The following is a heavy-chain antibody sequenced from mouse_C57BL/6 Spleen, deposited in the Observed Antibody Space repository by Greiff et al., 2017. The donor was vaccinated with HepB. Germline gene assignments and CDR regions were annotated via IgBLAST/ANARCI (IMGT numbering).Heavy chain of an antibody. CDR1: GYTFTSYW. Sequence: VQLQQSGAELVKPGASVKLSCKASGYTFTSYWMQWVKQRPGQGLEWIGEIDPSDSYTNYNQKFKGKATLTVDTSSSTAYMQLSSLTSEDSAVYYCARRATRDYYGSSYFDYWGQGTTLTVSS. V-gene: IGHV1-50*01. J-gene: IGHJ2*01. D-gene: IGHD1-1*01. CDR2: IDPSDSYT. CDR3: ARRATRDYYGSSYFDY.